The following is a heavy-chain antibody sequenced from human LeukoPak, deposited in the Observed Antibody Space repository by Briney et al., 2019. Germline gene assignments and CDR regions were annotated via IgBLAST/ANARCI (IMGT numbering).Heavy chain of an antibody. CDR2: ISSSGSTI. D-gene: IGHD6-13*01. CDR3: ARRYSSSWYSYDY. V-gene: IGHV3-48*03. Sequence: GGSLRLSCAASGFTFSSYEMNWLRQAPGKGLEWVSYISSSGSTIYYADSVKGRFTISRDNAKNSLYLQMSSLRADDTAVYYCARRYSSSWYSYDYWGQGTLVTVSS. CDR1: GFTFSSYE. J-gene: IGHJ4*02.